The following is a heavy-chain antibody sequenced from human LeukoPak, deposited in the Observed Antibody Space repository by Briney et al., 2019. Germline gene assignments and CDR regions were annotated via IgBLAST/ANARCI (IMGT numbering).Heavy chain of an antibody. CDR2: IRYDGSNK. CDR3: ANPPTVTKTRFDS. Sequence: GGSLRLSCAASGFTFSSYGMHWVRQAPGKGLEWVAFIRYDGSNKYYADSVKGRFTISRDNSKNTLYLQMNSLRAEDTAVYYCANPPTVTKTRFDSWGQGTLVTVSS. D-gene: IGHD4-17*01. V-gene: IGHV3-30*02. J-gene: IGHJ5*01. CDR1: GFTFSSYG.